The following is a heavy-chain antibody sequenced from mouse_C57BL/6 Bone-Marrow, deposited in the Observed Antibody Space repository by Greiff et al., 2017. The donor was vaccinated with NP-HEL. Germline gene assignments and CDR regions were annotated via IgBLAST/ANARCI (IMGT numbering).Heavy chain of an antibody. CDR3: ARWDGNCGAMDY. Sequence: EVQLVESGGGLVKPGGSLKLSCAASGFTFSSYAMSWVRQTPEKRLEWVATISDGGSYTYYPDNVKGRFTISRDNAKNNLYLQMSHLKSEDTAMYYCARWDGNCGAMDYWGQGTSVTVSS. CDR1: GFTFSSYA. D-gene: IGHD2-1*01. V-gene: IGHV5-4*01. J-gene: IGHJ4*01. CDR2: ISDGGSYT.